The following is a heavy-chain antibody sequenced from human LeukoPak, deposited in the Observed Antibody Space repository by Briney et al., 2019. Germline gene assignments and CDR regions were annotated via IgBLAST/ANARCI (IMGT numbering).Heavy chain of an antibody. J-gene: IGHJ6*02. CDR3: AKGRPGYSRAFHGMDV. V-gene: IGHV3-30*04. CDR1: GFTFSSYA. D-gene: IGHD6-13*01. CDR2: ISYDGSNK. Sequence: SGGSLRLSCAASGFTFSSYAMHWVRQAPGKGLEWVAVISYDGSNKYYADSVKGRFTISRDNSKNTLYLQMNSLRAEDTAVYYCAKGRPGYSRAFHGMDVWGQGTTVTVSS.